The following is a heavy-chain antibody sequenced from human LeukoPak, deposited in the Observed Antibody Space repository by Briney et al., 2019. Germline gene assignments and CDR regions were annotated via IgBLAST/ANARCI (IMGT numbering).Heavy chain of an antibody. Sequence: GGSLRLSCAVSGFTFSSYWVTWVRQAPGKGLEWVANIKQDGSEKYYVDSVKGRFTISRDNAKNSLYLQMNSLRAEDTAVYYSARDRWIFGVVISYFDYWGQGTLVTVSS. CDR1: GFTFSSYW. V-gene: IGHV3-7*01. D-gene: IGHD3-3*01. CDR3: ARDRWIFGVVISYFDY. J-gene: IGHJ4*02. CDR2: IKQDGSEK.